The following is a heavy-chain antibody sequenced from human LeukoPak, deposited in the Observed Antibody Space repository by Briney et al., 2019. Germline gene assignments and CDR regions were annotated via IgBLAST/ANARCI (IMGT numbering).Heavy chain of an antibody. V-gene: IGHV4-59*01. Sequence: SETLSLTCTVSGGSISSYYWSWIRRPPGKGLEWIGYIYYSGSTNYNPSLKSRVTISVDTSKNQFSLKLSSVTAADTAVYYCARGIAAAGTDYWGQGTLVTVSS. CDR2: IYYSGST. J-gene: IGHJ4*02. CDR1: GGSISSYY. CDR3: ARGIAAAGTDY. D-gene: IGHD6-13*01.